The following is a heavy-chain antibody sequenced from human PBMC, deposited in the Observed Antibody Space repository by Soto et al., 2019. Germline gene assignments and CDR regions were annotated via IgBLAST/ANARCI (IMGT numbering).Heavy chain of an antibody. V-gene: IGHV4-34*01. Sequence: PSETLSLTCAVYGGSFSDYHWSWIRQPPGKGLEWIGEINHSGSINYNPSLKSRVTISVDTSKNQFSLKLISVTAAYTAVYYCGIYPLGGAPYWGQGTLVTVSS. D-gene: IGHD3-16*01. CDR3: GIYPLGGAPY. CDR1: GGSFSDYH. J-gene: IGHJ4*01. CDR2: INHSGSI.